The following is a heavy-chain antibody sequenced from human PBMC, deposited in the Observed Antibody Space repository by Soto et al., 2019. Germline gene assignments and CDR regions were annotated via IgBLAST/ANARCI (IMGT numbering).Heavy chain of an antibody. Sequence: EVQLVETGGGLVQPGGSLRLSCAASGFTVFNRYMNWVRQAPGKGLEWVSLIDRDDISYYADSVKGRFSISRDSSRNTIYLQTSSLRADDTAVYYCARRNDRSYYDGLDVWGHGTTVIVSS. CDR1: GFTVFNRY. V-gene: IGHV3-53*02. CDR3: ARRNDRSYYDGLDV. J-gene: IGHJ6*02. CDR2: IDRDDIS.